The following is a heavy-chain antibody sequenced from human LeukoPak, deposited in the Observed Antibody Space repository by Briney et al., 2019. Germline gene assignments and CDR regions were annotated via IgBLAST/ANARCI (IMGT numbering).Heavy chain of an antibody. J-gene: IGHJ4*02. D-gene: IGHD6-6*01. V-gene: IGHV3-23*01. CDR2: ISDIT. Sequence: QTGGSLRLSCEASGFTFSNYAMSWVRQAPGKGLEWVSGISDITYYADSVKGRFTISRDNARNSLYLRMNSLRAEDTAVYYCARDPGAYSSSPIDYWGQGTLVTVSS. CDR1: GFTFSNYA. CDR3: ARDPGAYSSSPIDY.